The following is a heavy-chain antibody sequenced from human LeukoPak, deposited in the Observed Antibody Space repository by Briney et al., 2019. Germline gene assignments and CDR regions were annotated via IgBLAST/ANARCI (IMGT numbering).Heavy chain of an antibody. J-gene: IGHJ3*01. Sequence: SGGSLRLSCAASGFTFSNAWMSWVRKAPGRGLEWVSALSSGYNTHYADSVNGRFTISRDNSKNTLYLQLNSLRAEDTAVYYCARRYCSTCPTGHAFDLWGQGTMVTVSS. D-gene: IGHD2-2*01. CDR1: GFTFSNAW. CDR3: ARRYCSTCPTGHAFDL. V-gene: IGHV3-53*01. CDR2: LSSGYNT.